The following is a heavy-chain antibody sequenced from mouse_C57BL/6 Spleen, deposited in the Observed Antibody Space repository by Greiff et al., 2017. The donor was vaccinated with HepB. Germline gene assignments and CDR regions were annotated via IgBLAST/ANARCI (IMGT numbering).Heavy chain of an antibody. CDR1: GYSITSGYY. J-gene: IGHJ1*03. CDR2: ISYDGSN. Sequence: EVQLQQSGPGLVKPSQSLSLTCSVPGYSITSGYYWNWIRQFPGNKLEWMGYISYDGSNNYNPSLKNRISITRDTSKNQFFLKLNSVTTEDTATYYCARRATVVDPFWYFDVWGTGTTVTVSS. D-gene: IGHD1-1*01. V-gene: IGHV3-6*01. CDR3: ARRATVVDPFWYFDV.